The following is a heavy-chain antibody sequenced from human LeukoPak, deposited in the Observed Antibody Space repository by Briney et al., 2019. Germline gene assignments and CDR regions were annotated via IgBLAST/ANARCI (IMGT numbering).Heavy chain of an antibody. CDR2: STYSGST. V-gene: IGHV4-34*01. Sequence: PSETLSLACAVHGGSFSVYLWSWIRQSPGKGLEWIGESTYSGSTNYNPSLKSRVTISVDTSKNLFSLNLTSVTAADTAVYYCTRSGLTGMRKYPRTPSYYSGMDVWGQGTAVAVSS. J-gene: IGHJ6*02. CDR3: TRSGLTGMRKYPRTPSYYSGMDV. D-gene: IGHD1-14*01. CDR1: GGSFSVYL.